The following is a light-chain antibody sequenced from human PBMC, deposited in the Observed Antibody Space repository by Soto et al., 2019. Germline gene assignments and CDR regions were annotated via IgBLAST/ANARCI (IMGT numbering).Light chain of an antibody. V-gene: IGKV1-5*01. CDR3: QQYNSYQYT. J-gene: IGKJ2*01. Sequence: DIQMTQSPSTLSASVGDRVTITCRASQSISSWLAWYQQKPGKAPKLLIYDASSLESGGTSRFSGSGSGTEFTLTISSLQPDDFATHYCQQYNSYQYTFGQGTKLEIK. CDR2: DAS. CDR1: QSISSW.